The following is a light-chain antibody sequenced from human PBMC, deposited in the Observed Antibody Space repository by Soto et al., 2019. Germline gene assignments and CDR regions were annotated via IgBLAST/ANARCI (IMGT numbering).Light chain of an antibody. CDR1: QNLSRN. J-gene: IGKJ2*01. CDR3: QQYDKLPHT. CDR2: YAS. Sequence: EMVMTQSPATLSVSPGERATLSCRASQNLSRNLAWYQQQPGQAPRLLIFYASTRATGIPARFSGSGSGTDFHLHISRLPSEDFSVYFCQQYDKLPHTFGQGTKLEIK. V-gene: IGKV3-15*01.